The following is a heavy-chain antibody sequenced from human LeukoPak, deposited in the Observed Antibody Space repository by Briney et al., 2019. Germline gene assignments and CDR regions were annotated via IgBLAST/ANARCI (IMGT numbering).Heavy chain of an antibody. CDR2: IKPNSGGT. Sequence: ASVEVSCKASGYTFSGYYMHWVRQAPGQGLEWMGWIKPNSGGTNYAQKFQGRVTLTRDVSISTAYMELSSLRSDDTAVYYCARDSGLFYWGQGTLVTVSS. CDR3: ARDSGLFY. CDR1: GYTFSGYY. V-gene: IGHV1-2*02. D-gene: IGHD3-3*01. J-gene: IGHJ4*02.